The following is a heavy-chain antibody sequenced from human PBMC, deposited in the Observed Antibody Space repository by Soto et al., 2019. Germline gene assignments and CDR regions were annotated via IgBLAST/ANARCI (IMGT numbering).Heavy chain of an antibody. V-gene: IGHV4-39*01. Sequence: PSETLSLTCSVAGYSISSVGHYWTWVRQPPGKGLEWIGSLYYSGSTHFNPSLKSRVTISVDTSKNQFSLKLSSVTAADTAVYYCARNYYDGSGYFFWGQGALVTVSS. D-gene: IGHD3-22*01. J-gene: IGHJ4*02. CDR1: GYSISSVGHY. CDR3: ARNYYDGSGYFF. CDR2: LYYSGST.